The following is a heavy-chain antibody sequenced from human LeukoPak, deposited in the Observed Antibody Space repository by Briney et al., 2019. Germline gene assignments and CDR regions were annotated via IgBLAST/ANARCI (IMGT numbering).Heavy chain of an antibody. CDR3: ASSGRGILAARSYWFDP. CDR1: GDTFNSYA. D-gene: IGHD6-13*01. CDR2: IIPIFGTA. V-gene: IGHV1-69*13. J-gene: IGHJ5*02. Sequence: GASVKVSCKASGDTFNSYAITWVRQAPGQGLEWMGGIIPIFGTANYAQKFQGRVTITADESTSTAYMELSSLRSEDTAVYYCASSGRGILAARSYWFDPWGQGTLVTVSS.